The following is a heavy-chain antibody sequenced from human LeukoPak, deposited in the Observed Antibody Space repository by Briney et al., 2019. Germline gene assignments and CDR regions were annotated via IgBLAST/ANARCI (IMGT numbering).Heavy chain of an antibody. V-gene: IGHV1-2*02. Sequence: ASVKVSCKASEYTFTGDYYMHWVRQAPGQGLEWMGGINPNSGDTVSAMRFQGRVTMTRDTSISTLYMELNSLRSDDTAVYYCARAGGTGSLYATLPDYWGQGTLVTVSS. CDR2: INPNSGDT. CDR1: EYTFTGDY. J-gene: IGHJ4*02. CDR3: ARAGGTGSLYATLPDY. D-gene: IGHD1-1*01.